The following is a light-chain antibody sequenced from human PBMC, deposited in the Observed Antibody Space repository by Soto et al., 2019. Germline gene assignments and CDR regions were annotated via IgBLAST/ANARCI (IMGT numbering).Light chain of an antibody. CDR2: GAS. J-gene: IGKJ4*02. Sequence: EIVLTQSPGTLSLSPGEIATLSCRASQSISSSYLAWYQQKPGQAPRLLIYGASSRATGVPDRFSGSGSGTDFTLTISRLEPEDFAVYYCHQYDNSPLTFGGGTKVEIK. CDR1: QSISSSY. V-gene: IGKV3-20*01. CDR3: HQYDNSPLT.